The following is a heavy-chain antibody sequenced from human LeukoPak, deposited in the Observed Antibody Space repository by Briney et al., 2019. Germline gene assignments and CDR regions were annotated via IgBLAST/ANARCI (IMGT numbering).Heavy chain of an antibody. CDR1: GFTFSSYG. Sequence: PGRSLRLSCAASGFTFSSYGMHWVRQAPGKGLEWVAVISYDGSNKYYADSVKGRFTISRDNSKNTLYLQINSLRAEDTAVYYCAKGRWYYFDYWGQGTLVTVSS. J-gene: IGHJ4*02. CDR3: AKGRWYYFDY. V-gene: IGHV3-30*18. CDR2: ISYDGSNK. D-gene: IGHD2-15*01.